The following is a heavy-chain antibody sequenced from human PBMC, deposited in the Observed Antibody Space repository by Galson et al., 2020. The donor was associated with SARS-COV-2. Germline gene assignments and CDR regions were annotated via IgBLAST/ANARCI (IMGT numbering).Heavy chain of an antibody. V-gene: IGHV4-34*01. CDR1: GGSFSGYY. CDR3: ARRTAYCGGDCYLNWFDP. J-gene: IGHJ5*02. CDR2: INHSGST. Sequence: SETLSLTCAVYGGSFSGYYWSWIRQPPGKGLEWIGEINHSGSTNYNPSLKSRVTISVDTSKNQFSLKLSSVTAADTAVYYCARRTAYCGGDCYLNWFDPWGQGTLVTVSS. D-gene: IGHD2-21*02.